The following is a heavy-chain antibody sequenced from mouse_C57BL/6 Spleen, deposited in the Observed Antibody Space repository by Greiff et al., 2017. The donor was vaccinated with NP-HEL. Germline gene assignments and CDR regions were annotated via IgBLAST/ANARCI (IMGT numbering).Heavy chain of an antibody. Sequence: EVKLVESGEGLVKPGGSLKLSCAASGFTFSSYAMSWVRQTPEKRLEWVAYISSGGDYIYYADTVKGRFTISRDNARNTLYLQMSSLKSEDTAMYYCTRDSSNPFAYWGQGTLVTVSA. CDR2: ISSGGDYI. D-gene: IGHD2-5*01. CDR1: GFTFSSYA. J-gene: IGHJ3*01. CDR3: TRDSSNPFAY. V-gene: IGHV5-9-1*02.